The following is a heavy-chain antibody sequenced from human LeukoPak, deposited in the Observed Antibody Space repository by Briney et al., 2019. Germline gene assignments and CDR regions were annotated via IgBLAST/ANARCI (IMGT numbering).Heavy chain of an antibody. CDR1: GFSISSGYY. CDR3: ARDSEAVPYYYYMDV. Sequence: PSETLSLTCTVSGFSISSGYYWGWIRQPPGKGLEWIGSIYHSGSTYYNPSLKSRVTISVDTSKNLFSLKLSSVTAADTAVYYCARDSEAVPYYYYMDVWGKGTTVTVSS. CDR2: IYHSGST. D-gene: IGHD6-19*01. J-gene: IGHJ6*03. V-gene: IGHV4-38-2*02.